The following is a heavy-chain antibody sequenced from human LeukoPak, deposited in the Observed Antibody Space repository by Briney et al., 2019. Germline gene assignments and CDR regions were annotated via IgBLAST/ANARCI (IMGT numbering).Heavy chain of an antibody. J-gene: IGHJ4*02. CDR3: ARVGQWLTQGSFDY. Sequence: ASVKVSCKASGYTFTSYGISWVRQAPGRGLEWMGWISAYNGNTNYAQKLQGRVTMTTDTSTSTAYMELRSLRSDDTAVYYCARVGQWLTQGSFDYWGQGTLVTVSS. D-gene: IGHD6-19*01. CDR2: ISAYNGNT. CDR1: GYTFTSYG. V-gene: IGHV1-18*01.